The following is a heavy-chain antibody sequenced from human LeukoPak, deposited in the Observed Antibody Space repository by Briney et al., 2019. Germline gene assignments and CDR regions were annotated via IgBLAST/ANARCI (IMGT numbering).Heavy chain of an antibody. J-gene: IGHJ5*02. CDR1: GGTFSSYA. CDR3: ARSMTTVVMGSRFDP. CDR2: IIPIFGTA. V-gene: IGHV1-69*06. Sequence: SVKVSCKASGGTFSSYAISWVRQAPGPGLEWMGGIIPIFGTANYAQKFQGRVTITADKSTSTAYIELSSLRSEDTAVYYCARSMTTVVMGSRFDPWGQGTLVTVSS. D-gene: IGHD4-23*01.